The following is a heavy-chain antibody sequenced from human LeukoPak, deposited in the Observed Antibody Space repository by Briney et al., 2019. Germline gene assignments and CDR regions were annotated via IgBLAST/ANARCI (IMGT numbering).Heavy chain of an antibody. V-gene: IGHV3-21*01. D-gene: IGHD3-22*01. J-gene: IGHJ4*02. CDR1: GFTFSSYS. CDR3: AIHYYDSSGYYPPFDY. CDR2: ISSSSSYI. Sequence: GGSLRLSCAASGFTFSSYSMNWVRQAPGKGLEWVSSISSSSSYIYYADSVKGRFTISRDNAKNSLYLQMNSLRAEDTAVYYCAIHYYDSSGYYPPFDYWGQGTLVTVSS.